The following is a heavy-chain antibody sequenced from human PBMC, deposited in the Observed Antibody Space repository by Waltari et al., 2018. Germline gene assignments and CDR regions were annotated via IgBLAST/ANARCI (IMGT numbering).Heavy chain of an antibody. CDR3: AKDLSEYSSSLTLYYFDY. Sequence: EVQLVESGGGLVQPGGSLRLSCAASGFTFSSYAMSWVRQAPGQGLEWVSAISGSGGSTYYADSVKGRFTISRDNSKNTLYLQMNSLRAEDTAVYYCAKDLSEYSSSLTLYYFDYWGQGTLVTVSS. CDR1: GFTFSSYA. J-gene: IGHJ4*02. CDR2: ISGSGGST. D-gene: IGHD6-6*01. V-gene: IGHV3-23*04.